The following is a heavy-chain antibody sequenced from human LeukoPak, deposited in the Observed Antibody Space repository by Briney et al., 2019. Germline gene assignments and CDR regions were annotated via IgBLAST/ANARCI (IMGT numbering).Heavy chain of an antibody. D-gene: IGHD5-24*01. Sequence: GGSLRLSCAASGFTFSSYGMSWVRQAPGKGLEWVSAISGSGGSTYYADSVKGRFTISRDNAKNSLYLQMNSLRAEDTAVYYCARGEEMATTVGYWGQGTLVTVSS. J-gene: IGHJ4*02. CDR2: ISGSGGST. V-gene: IGHV3-23*01. CDR3: ARGEEMATTVGY. CDR1: GFTFSSYG.